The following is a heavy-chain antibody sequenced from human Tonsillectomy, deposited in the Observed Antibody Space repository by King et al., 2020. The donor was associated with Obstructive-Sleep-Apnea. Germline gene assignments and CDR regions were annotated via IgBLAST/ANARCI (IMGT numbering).Heavy chain of an antibody. CDR2: IYYSGST. CDR1: GGSISSSSYY. Sequence: QLQESGPGLVKPSETLSLTCTVSGGSISSSSYYWGWIRQPPGKGLEWIGSIYYSGSTYYNPSLKSRVTISVDTSKNQFSLKLSSVTAADTAVYYCARDRGGGEFDYWGHGTLVTVSS. D-gene: IGHD2-21*01. CDR3: ARDRGGGEFDY. V-gene: IGHV4-39*07. J-gene: IGHJ4*01.